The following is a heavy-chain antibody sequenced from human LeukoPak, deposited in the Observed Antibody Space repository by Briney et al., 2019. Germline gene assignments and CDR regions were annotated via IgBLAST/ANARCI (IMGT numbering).Heavy chain of an antibody. CDR2: INPSGGST. J-gene: IGHJ4*02. V-gene: IGHV1-46*01. CDR3: ARAGRWLQLLNY. Sequence: ASVKVSCKASGYTFTTYYIHWVRQAPGQGLEWMAIINPSGGSTSYAQKFQGRVTMTRDMSTSTVYMELSSLRSEDTAVYYCARAGRWLQLLNYWGQGTLVTVSS. CDR1: GYTFTTYY. D-gene: IGHD5-24*01.